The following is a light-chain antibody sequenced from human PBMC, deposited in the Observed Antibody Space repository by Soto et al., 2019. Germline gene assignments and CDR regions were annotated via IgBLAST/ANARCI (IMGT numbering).Light chain of an antibody. CDR2: GAS. J-gene: IGKJ1*01. V-gene: IGKV3-20*01. CDR1: QSVSSSY. CDR3: QQYGSSPET. Sequence: EIVFTHSPFTLSLSPGERATLSFMASQSVSSSYLAWYQQKPGQAPRLLIYGASSRATGIPDRFSGSGSGTDFTLTISRLEPEDFAVYYYQQYGSSPETFGQGTKVDIK.